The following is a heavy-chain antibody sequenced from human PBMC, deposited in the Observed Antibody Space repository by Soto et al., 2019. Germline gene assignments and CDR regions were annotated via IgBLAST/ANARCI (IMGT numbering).Heavy chain of an antibody. CDR1: GGSISSDIHY. Sequence: SETLSLTCTVSGGSISSDIHYWGWIRQPPGKGLEWIGTIYYSGNTHYNPSLRSRVTISMDTSKNQFPLRLTSVTAADTAVYYCARHTDCGSGSSCLGSDNMDTDAFDIWGQGTMVTVSS. J-gene: IGHJ3*02. V-gene: IGHV4-39*01. D-gene: IGHD3-10*01. CDR3: ARHTDCGSGSSCLGSDNMDTDAFDI. CDR2: IYYSGNT.